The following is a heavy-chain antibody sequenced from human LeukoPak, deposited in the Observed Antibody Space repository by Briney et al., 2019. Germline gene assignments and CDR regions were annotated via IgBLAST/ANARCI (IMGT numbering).Heavy chain of an antibody. CDR2: SHYSGTT. D-gene: IGHD1-1*01. J-gene: IGHJ4*02. V-gene: IGHV4-31*03. CDR3: ARDGPTSVL. Sequence: PSQTLSLTCTVSGASISSGGYYWSWIRQQPGKGLEWIGYSHYSGTTYYNTSLKSRVVISVDTSKNQFSLKLSSVTAADTAVYYCARDGPTSVLWGQGTLVTVSS. CDR1: GASISSGGYY.